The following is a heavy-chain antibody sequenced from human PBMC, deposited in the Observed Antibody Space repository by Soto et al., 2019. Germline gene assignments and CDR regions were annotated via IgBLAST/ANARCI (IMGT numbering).Heavy chain of an antibody. CDR2: IVPMFGAA. V-gene: IGHV1-69*12. CDR1: GGTFRSYA. D-gene: IGHD2-21*02. CDR3: ARAVVVTAIRYQSYGMDA. J-gene: IGHJ6*02. Sequence: QVQLVQSGAEVKKPGSSVKVSCKASGGTFRSYAMSWVRQAPGQGLEWMGGIVPMFGAANYAQKFQGRVTITADESTSRVCWDLSSLGSADTAVDFCARAVVVTAIRYQSYGMDARGQGTTVTVSS.